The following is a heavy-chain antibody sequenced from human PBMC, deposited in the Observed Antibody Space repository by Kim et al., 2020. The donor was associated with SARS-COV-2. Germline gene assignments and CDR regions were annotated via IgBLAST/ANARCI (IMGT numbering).Heavy chain of an antibody. V-gene: IGHV3-23*01. J-gene: IGHJ4*02. CDR3: AKHRVPAAYFDY. Sequence: YYADSVKGRFTISRDNSKNTLYLQMNSLRAEDTAVYYCAKHRVPAAYFDYWGQGTLVTVSS. D-gene: IGHD2-2*01.